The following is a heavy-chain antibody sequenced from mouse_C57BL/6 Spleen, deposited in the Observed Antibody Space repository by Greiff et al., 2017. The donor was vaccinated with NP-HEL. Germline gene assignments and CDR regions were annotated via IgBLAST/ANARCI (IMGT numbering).Heavy chain of an antibody. J-gene: IGHJ1*03. Sequence: EVKLQESGPVLVKPGASVKMSCKASGYTFTDYYMNWVKQSHGKCLEWIGVINTYNGGTSYNQKFKGKATLTVDKSSSTAYMELNSLTSEDSAVYYCARRITTVVGSPWYFDVWGTGTTVTVSS. V-gene: IGHV1-19*01. CDR2: INTYNGGT. CDR1: GYTFTDYY. D-gene: IGHD1-1*01. CDR3: ARRITTVVGSPWYFDV.